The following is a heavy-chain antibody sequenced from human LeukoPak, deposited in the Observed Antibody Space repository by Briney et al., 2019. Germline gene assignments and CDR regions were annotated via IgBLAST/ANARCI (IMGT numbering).Heavy chain of an antibody. CDR3: ARDSEGDYAPEGYFDY. Sequence: GGSLRLSCAVSGFTLSNYWMHWVRQAPGKRLGWVSRINSDGSSTSYADSVKGRFTISRDNAKNSLYLQMNSLRAEDTAVYYCARDSEGDYAPEGYFDYWGQGTLVTVSS. CDR2: INSDGSST. J-gene: IGHJ4*02. CDR1: GFTLSNYW. V-gene: IGHV3-74*01. D-gene: IGHD4-17*01.